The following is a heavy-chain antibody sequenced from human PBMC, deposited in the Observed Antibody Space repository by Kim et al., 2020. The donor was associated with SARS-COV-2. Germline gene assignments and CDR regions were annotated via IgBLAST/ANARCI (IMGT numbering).Heavy chain of an antibody. J-gene: IGHJ4*02. Sequence: ASVKVSCKASGYTFTGYYMHWVRQAPGQGLEWMGRINPNSGGTNYAQKFQGRVTMTRDTSISTAYMELSRLRSDDTAVYYCARTRDRGYSYGLYDYWGQGTLVTVSS. CDR3: ARTRDRGYSYGLYDY. CDR1: GYTFTGYY. V-gene: IGHV1-2*06. CDR2: INPNSGGT. D-gene: IGHD5-18*01.